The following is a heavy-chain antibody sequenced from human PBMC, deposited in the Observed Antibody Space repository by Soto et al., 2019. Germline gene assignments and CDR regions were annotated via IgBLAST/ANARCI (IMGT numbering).Heavy chain of an antibody. Sequence: ESGPTLVNPTQTLTLTCTFSGFSLSTSGMSVSWIRQPPGKALEWLALIDWDNDKYYISSLRTRLTISKDTSKNQVVLTMTNMDPVDTATYFCARTHVAGAAPWYYFDYWGQGTLVTVSS. CDR3: ARTHVAGAAPWYYFDY. V-gene: IGHV2-70*01. CDR1: GFSLSTSGMS. J-gene: IGHJ4*02. CDR2: IDWDNDK. D-gene: IGHD1-26*01.